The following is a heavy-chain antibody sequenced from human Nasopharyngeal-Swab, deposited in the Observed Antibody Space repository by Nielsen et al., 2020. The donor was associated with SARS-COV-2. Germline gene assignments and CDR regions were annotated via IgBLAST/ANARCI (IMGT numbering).Heavy chain of an antibody. D-gene: IGHD5-12*01. Sequence: SETLSLTFAAYGWSFIGYYWSWIRQPPGKGLEWIGEINHSGSTNYNPSLKSRVTISVDTSKNQFSLKLSSVTAADTAVYYCARGGYSGYDSSNWFDPWGQGTLVTVSS. J-gene: IGHJ5*02. V-gene: IGHV4-34*01. CDR1: GWSFIGYY. CDR3: ARGGYSGYDSSNWFDP. CDR2: INHSGST.